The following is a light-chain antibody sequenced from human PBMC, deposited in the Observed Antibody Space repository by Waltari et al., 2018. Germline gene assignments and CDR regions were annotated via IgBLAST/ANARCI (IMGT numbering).Light chain of an antibody. Sequence: EIVFTQSPATLSLSAGERATLSCRASQNIYTYLAWYQQKPGQAPRLLIHDASIRATGTPARFSGSGSGTDFTLTISSLEPEDFAVYYCQQRVNWPSLTFGGGTRVEIK. CDR1: QNIYTY. CDR2: DAS. CDR3: QQRVNWPSLT. V-gene: IGKV3-11*01. J-gene: IGKJ4*01.